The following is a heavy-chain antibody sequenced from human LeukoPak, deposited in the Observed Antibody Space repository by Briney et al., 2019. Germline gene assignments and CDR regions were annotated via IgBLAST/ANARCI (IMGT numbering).Heavy chain of an antibody. Sequence: SETLSLTCTVSGDSISSSTYYWGWIRQPPGKGLEWIGSIYFGGGTYYNPSLKSRVTISVDGSKNQFSLRLTSVTAADTAVYYCARGPPFLGNLFWGQGTLVTVSS. CDR2: IYFGGGT. CDR3: ARGPPFLGNLF. J-gene: IGHJ4*02. CDR1: GDSISSSTYY. D-gene: IGHD4-23*01. V-gene: IGHV4-39*07.